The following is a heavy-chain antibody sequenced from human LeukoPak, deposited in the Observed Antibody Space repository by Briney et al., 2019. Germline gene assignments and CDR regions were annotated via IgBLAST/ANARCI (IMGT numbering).Heavy chain of an antibody. J-gene: IGHJ4*02. V-gene: IGHV3-7*03. Sequence: PGGSLRLSCVDSGFTFSSHWMSWVRQAPGKGQEWVANINQGEGEKYYVDSVKGRFTISRDNAKKSLFLQMNSLRAEDTAVYYCARGRFIAGTTAYYFDYWGQGTLVTVSS. CDR2: INQGEGEK. CDR1: GFTFSSHW. CDR3: ARGRFIAGTTAYYFDY. D-gene: IGHD1-26*01.